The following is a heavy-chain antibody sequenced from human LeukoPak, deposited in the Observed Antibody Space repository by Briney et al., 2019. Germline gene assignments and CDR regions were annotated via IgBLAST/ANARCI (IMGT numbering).Heavy chain of an antibody. CDR3: VKGSSYYYDSGGYYVDY. J-gene: IGHJ4*02. CDR1: GFSFRSFA. CDR2: ISSNGGST. V-gene: IGHV3-64D*06. D-gene: IGHD3-22*01. Sequence: GGSLRLSCSASGFSFRSFALHWVRQAPGKGLEYVSAISSNGGSTYYADSVKGRFTISRDNPRNTLYLQMSSLRAEDTAVYYCVKGSSYYYDSGGYYVDYWGQGTLVTVSS.